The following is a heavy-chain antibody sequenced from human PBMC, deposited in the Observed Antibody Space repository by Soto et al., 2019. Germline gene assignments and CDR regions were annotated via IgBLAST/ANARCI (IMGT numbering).Heavy chain of an antibody. CDR3: AGWWSGRRQVFEP. J-gene: IGHJ5*02. D-gene: IGHD3-3*01. V-gene: IGHV4-59*12. CDR1: GGSISRYY. CDR2: IYYSGST. Sequence: SETLSLSGTVSGGSISRYYWSWIRQPPGKGLEWIGYIYYSGSTNYNPSLKSRVTISVDTSKNRFSLKLSSVTAADTAVYYCAGWWSGRRQVFEPWGHGTLVTV.